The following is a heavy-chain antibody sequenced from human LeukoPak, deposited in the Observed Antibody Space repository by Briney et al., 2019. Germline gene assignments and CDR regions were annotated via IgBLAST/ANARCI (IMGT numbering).Heavy chain of an antibody. J-gene: IGHJ5*02. CDR3: ARQRFDDYVWGSYRTSNWFDP. V-gene: IGHV4-59*08. CDR2: IYYSGST. CDR1: GGSISSYY. D-gene: IGHD3-16*02. Sequence: SETLSLTCTVSGGSISSYYWSWIRQPPGKGLEWIGYIYYSGSTNYNPSLKSRVTISVDTPKNQFSLKLSSVTAADTAVYYCARQRFDDYVWGSYRTSNWFDPWGQGTLVTVSS.